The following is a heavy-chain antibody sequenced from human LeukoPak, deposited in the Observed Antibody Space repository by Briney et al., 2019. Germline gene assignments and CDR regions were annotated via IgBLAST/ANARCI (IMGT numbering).Heavy chain of an antibody. J-gene: IGHJ4*02. D-gene: IGHD6-13*01. Sequence: PGGSLRLSCAASGFTFSSYSMNWVRQAPGKGLEWVSSISSSSSYIYYADSVKGRFTISRDNAKNSLYLQMNSLRAEDTAVYYCARDRQLVASMDYWGQGTLVTVPS. CDR2: ISSSSSYI. V-gene: IGHV3-21*01. CDR1: GFTFSSYS. CDR3: ARDRQLVASMDY.